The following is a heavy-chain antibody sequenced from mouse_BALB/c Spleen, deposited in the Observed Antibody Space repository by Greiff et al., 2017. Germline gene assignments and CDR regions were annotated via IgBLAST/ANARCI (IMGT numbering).Heavy chain of an antibody. CDR3: ARENYRQRRLYYYAMDY. CDR1: GFTFSDYY. D-gene: IGHD2-14*01. CDR2: ISDGGSYT. Sequence: EVKLVESGGGLVKPGGSLKLSCAASGFTFSDYYMYWVRQTPEKRLEWVATISDGGSYTYYPDSVKGRFTISRDNAKNNLYLQMSSLKSEDTAMYYRARENYRQRRLYYYAMDYWGQGTSVTVSS. V-gene: IGHV5-4*02. J-gene: IGHJ4*01.